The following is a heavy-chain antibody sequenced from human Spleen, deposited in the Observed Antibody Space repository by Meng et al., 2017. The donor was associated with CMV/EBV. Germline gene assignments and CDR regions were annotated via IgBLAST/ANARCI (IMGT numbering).Heavy chain of an antibody. J-gene: IGHJ6*02. CDR2: INYNSGNI. CDR1: GFTFDDYS. D-gene: IGHD3-16*01. Sequence: SLKISCAASGFTFDDYSMHWVRQAPGKGLEWVSGINYNSGNIGYVDSVKGRFTTSRDNSKNTLFLQMNSLRAEDTAVYYCAKGGDTYYYGMDVWGQGTTVTVSS. CDR3: AKGGDTYYYGMDV. V-gene: IGHV3-9*01.